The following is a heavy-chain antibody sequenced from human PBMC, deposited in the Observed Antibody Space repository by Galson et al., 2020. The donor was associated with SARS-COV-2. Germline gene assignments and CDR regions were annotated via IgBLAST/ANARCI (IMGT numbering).Heavy chain of an antibody. J-gene: IGHJ4*02. Sequence: GGSQRLSCAASGFTFSSYGMHWVRQAPGKGLEWVAVIWYDGSNKYYADSVKGRFTISRDNSKNTLYLQMNSLRAEDTAVYYCAKDRGLGVEGFDYWGQGTLVTVSS. CDR3: AKDRGLGVEGFDY. CDR1: GFTFSSYG. CDR2: IWYDGSNK. V-gene: IGHV3-33*06. D-gene: IGHD3-16*01.